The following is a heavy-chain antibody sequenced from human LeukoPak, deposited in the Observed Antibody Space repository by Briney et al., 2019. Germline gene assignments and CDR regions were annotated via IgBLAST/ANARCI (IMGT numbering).Heavy chain of an antibody. D-gene: IGHD3-22*01. CDR2: ISPNSGGT. CDR3: ARDENYFYESSGYYGDAFDI. J-gene: IGHJ3*02. Sequence: ASVKVSCKASGYSLSDYHIHWGRQAPGQGLEWMGWISPNSGGTNYAQKFQGRVTMTRDTSISTAYMEMSRLRSDDTALYYCARDENYFYESSGYYGDAFDIWGQGTMVTVSS. V-gene: IGHV1-2*02. CDR1: GYSLSDYH.